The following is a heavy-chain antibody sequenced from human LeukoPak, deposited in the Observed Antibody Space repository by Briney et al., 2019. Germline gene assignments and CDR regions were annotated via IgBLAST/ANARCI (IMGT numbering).Heavy chain of an antibody. Sequence: PSETLSLTCTGSVGSISSSRYYWGCSRQPPGKGREWTGSIYYSGSTYYNPSLKSRVTIPVDTSKKQLSLKLRSVTAADTAVYYCKNGGHYYYYYMDVWGKGTTVTVSS. J-gene: IGHJ6*03. CDR2: IYYSGST. D-gene: IGHD2-8*01. V-gene: IGHV4-39*07. CDR1: VGSISSSRYY. CDR3: KNGGHYYYYYMDV.